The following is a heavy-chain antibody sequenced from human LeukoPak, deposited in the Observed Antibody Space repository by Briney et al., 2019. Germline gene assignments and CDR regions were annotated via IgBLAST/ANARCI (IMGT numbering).Heavy chain of an antibody. CDR3: TRGYEPYYDILTGYYDY. CDR2: IRSKAYGGTT. Sequence: PGGSLRLSCAASGFTFSNAWMSWVRQAPGKGLEWVGFIRSKAYGGTTEYAASVKGRFTISRDDSKSIAYLQMNSLKTEDTAVYYCTRGYEPYYDILTGYYDYWGQGTLVTVSS. D-gene: IGHD3-9*01. V-gene: IGHV3-49*04. J-gene: IGHJ4*02. CDR1: GFTFSNAW.